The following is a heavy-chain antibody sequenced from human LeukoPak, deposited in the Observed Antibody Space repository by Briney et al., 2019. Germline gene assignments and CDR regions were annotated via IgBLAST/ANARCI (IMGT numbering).Heavy chain of an antibody. CDR3: ARAGNYPGFDP. Sequence: SETLSLICTVSSCSISSDYYWGWIRQPPGKGLEWIGSIYHSGVTYYNPSLKSRVTISVDTSKNQFSLKLSSVTAADTAVYYCARAGNYPGFDPWGQGTLVTVSS. D-gene: IGHD5-24*01. CDR2: IYHSGVT. J-gene: IGHJ5*02. CDR1: SCSISSDYY. V-gene: IGHV4-38-2*02.